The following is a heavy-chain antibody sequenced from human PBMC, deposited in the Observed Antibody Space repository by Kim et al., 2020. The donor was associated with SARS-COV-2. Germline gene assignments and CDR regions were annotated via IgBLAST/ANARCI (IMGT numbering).Heavy chain of an antibody. J-gene: IGHJ6*02. CDR1: GFTFSSYA. D-gene: IGHD2-21*02. V-gene: IGHV3-23*01. CDR3: AKDTRLFCYYGMDV. CDR2: ISGSGGST. Sequence: GGSLRLSCAVSGFTFSSYAMNWFRQAPGKGLEWVSGISGSGGSTYDADSVKGRFTNSRDNSKNTLYLQMNSLRAEDTAVYYCAKDTRLFCYYGMDVWGQGTTVTVSS.